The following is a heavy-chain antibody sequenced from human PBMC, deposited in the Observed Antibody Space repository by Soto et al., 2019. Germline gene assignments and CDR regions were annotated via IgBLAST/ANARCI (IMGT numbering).Heavy chain of an antibody. J-gene: IGHJ5*02. V-gene: IGHV3-48*01. CDR1: GFTFSNYS. Sequence: GGSLRLSCAASGFTFSNYSMNWVRQAPGKGLEWVSYISSSSSTIYYADSVKGRFTISRDNAKNSLYLQMNSLRAEDTAVYYCARADFILGYCSGGSCYGGWFDPWGQGTLVTVSS. D-gene: IGHD2-15*01. CDR2: ISSSSSTI. CDR3: ARADFILGYCSGGSCYGGWFDP.